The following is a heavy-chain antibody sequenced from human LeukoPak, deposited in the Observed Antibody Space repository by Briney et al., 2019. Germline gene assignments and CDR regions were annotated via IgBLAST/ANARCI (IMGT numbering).Heavy chain of an antibody. J-gene: IGHJ4*02. D-gene: IGHD3-10*01. V-gene: IGHV3-30*18. CDR1: GFTFSSYG. Sequence: GGSLRLSCAASGFTFSSYGMYWVRQAPGKGLEWVAVISYDGSSKYYADSVKGRFTISRDNSKNTLYLQMNSLRAEDTAVYNCAKDGTPRGLWFGELLSFDYWGQGTLVTVSS. CDR3: AKDGTPRGLWFGELLSFDY. CDR2: ISYDGSSK.